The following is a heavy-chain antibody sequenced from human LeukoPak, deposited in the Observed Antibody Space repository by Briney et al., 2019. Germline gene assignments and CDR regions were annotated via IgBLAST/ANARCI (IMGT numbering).Heavy chain of an antibody. CDR3: ASPVEMSAYFQF. Sequence: SETLSLTCTVSGGSIRSSSYFWAWIRQSPGKGLEWIGSIYYTGSTHNNPSLKSRVTLSVDPSKNQFSLRLSSVTAADTAVYFCASPVEMSAYFQFWGQGTLVSVSS. CDR1: GGSIRSSSYF. J-gene: IGHJ1*01. V-gene: IGHV4-39*01. CDR2: IYYTGST. D-gene: IGHD5-24*01.